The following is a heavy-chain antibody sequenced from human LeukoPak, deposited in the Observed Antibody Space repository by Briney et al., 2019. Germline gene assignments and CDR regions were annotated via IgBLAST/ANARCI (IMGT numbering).Heavy chain of an antibody. J-gene: IGHJ4*02. CDR1: GYTFTSYH. D-gene: IGHD3-10*01. V-gene: IGHV1-46*01. CDR3: AREEGSGSYYKTVDY. Sequence: GASVKVSCKASGYTFTSYHMHWVRQAPGQGLEWMGIINPSGGSTSYAQKFQGRVTMTRDTSTSTVYMELSSLRSEDTAVYYCAREEGSGSYYKTVDYWGQGTLVTVSS. CDR2: INPSGGST.